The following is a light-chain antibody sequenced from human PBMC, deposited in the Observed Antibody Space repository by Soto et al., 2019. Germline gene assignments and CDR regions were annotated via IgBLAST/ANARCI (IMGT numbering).Light chain of an antibody. Sequence: DIVLTQSPGTLSLSPGERATLSCRASQSVSSSYLAWYQQKPGQAPRLLIYGASSRTTGIPDRFSGSGSGTDFTRTISRLEPEDFAVYYCQQYGSSITFGQGTRLEIK. CDR3: QQYGSSIT. CDR1: QSVSSSY. V-gene: IGKV3-20*01. CDR2: GAS. J-gene: IGKJ5*01.